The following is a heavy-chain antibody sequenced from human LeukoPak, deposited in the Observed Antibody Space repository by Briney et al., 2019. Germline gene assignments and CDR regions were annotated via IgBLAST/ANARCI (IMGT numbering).Heavy chain of an antibody. J-gene: IGHJ4*02. CDR1: AFTFSNYD. V-gene: IGHV3-33*01. D-gene: IGHD2-8*01. Sequence: PAGGSLRLSCAVSAFTFSNYDIHWVRQAPGKGLEWVAVIWYDGSNKYYADSVKGRFTISRDNSKNTLYLQMNTLRAEDTAVYYCAGDPGGVVYFDYWGQGTLVTVSS. CDR2: IWYDGSNK. CDR3: AGDPGGVVYFDY.